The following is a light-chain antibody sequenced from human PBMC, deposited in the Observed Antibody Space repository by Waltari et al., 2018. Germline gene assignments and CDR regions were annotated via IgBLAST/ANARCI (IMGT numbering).Light chain of an antibody. CDR2: AAA. CDR3: QQLNSYPVT. J-gene: IGKJ3*01. V-gene: IGKV1-9*01. CDR1: QGISSY. Sequence: IQLTQSPSSLSASVGDIVTITCRASQGISSYLAWYQQNPGKPPKLLIYAAATLQSGVPSRFSGSGSGTDFTLTISSLQPEDFATYYCQQLNSYPVTFGPGTKVDIK.